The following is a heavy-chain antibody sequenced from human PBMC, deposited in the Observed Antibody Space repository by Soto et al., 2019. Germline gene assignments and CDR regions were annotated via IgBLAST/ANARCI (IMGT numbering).Heavy chain of an antibody. J-gene: IGHJ6*02. D-gene: IGHD3-16*01. Sequence: QAHLEQSGAELKRPGASVKVSCKASGYTFSDFDINWLRQASGQGPEWMGWMNAKSGDTFFAQRFQGKFNMTWDTSLSTAYMEVGSLTSDDTAIYFCARGNPFNYAGFDVWGQGTTVAVSS. CDR2: MNAKSGDT. CDR3: ARGNPFNYAGFDV. CDR1: GYTFSDFD. V-gene: IGHV1-8*01.